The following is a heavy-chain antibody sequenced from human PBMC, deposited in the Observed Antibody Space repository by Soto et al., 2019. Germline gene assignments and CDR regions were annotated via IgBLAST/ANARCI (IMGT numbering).Heavy chain of an antibody. Sequence: GSLRLSCAPSGFTVSGYWMHWVRQAPGKGLVWVSSINGDGSVTRYVDSVKGRFTISRDNAKNTLYLQLNSLRAEDTAVYYCARAATFNYGGNSGFDLWGQGTLVTVSS. CDR3: ARAATFNYGGNSGFDL. CDR2: INGDGSVT. D-gene: IGHD4-17*01. V-gene: IGHV3-74*01. J-gene: IGHJ4*02. CDR1: GFTVSGYW.